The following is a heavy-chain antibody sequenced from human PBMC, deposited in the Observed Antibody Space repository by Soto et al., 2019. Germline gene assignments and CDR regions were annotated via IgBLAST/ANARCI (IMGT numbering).Heavy chain of an antibody. CDR2: IWYDGSNK. CDR1: GFTFSSYG. V-gene: IGHV3-33*01. J-gene: IGHJ6*02. Sequence: GGFLRLSCAASGFTFSSYGMHWVRQAPGKGLEWVAVIWYDGSNKYYADSVKGRFTISRDNSKNSLYLQMNSLRAEDTAVYYCARELDGIDVWGQGTTVTVSS. CDR3: ARELDGIDV.